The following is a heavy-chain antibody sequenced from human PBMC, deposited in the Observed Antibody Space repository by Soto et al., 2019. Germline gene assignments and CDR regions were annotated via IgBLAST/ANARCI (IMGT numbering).Heavy chain of an antibody. CDR2: VYYNSFT. J-gene: IGHJ5*02. D-gene: IGHD3-3*01. Sequence: QLQLRESGPGLVKPSETLSLTCTVSGGSISSSSYYWAWNRQSPGKGLEWIGSVYYNSFTYYNPSLKSRVTISVDTSKNQFSLKLISVTAADTAVYYCARMGDFWSGPGELDPWGQGTLVTVSS. V-gene: IGHV4-39*01. CDR3: ARMGDFWSGPGELDP. CDR1: GGSISSSSYY.